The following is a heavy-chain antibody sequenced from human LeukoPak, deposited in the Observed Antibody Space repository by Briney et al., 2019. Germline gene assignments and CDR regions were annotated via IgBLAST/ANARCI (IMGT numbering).Heavy chain of an antibody. CDR2: IKQDGSKK. V-gene: IGHV3-7*01. J-gene: IGHJ4*02. CDR3: ARDLRGGSGYSSSWYEVSDY. Sequence: GGSLRLSCAASGFTFSSYWMSWVRQAPGKGLEWVANIKQDGSKKYYVDSVKGRFTISRDNAKNSLYLQMNSLRAEDTAVYYCARDLRGGSGYSSSWYEVSDYWGQGTLVTVSS. CDR1: GFTFSSYW. D-gene: IGHD6-13*01.